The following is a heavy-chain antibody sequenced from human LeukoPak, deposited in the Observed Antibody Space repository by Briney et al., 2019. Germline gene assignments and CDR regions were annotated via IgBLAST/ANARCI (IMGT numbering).Heavy chain of an antibody. D-gene: IGHD5-12*01. CDR1: GFTFSSYA. CDR2: IRNKDNNNPT. CDR3: ARDSKTYEIDY. Sequence: PGGSLRLSCAASGFTFSSYAMSWVRQAPGKGLEWVGRIRNKDNNNPTEYAASVKGRFTISRDDSKNSLSLQMNSLKTEDTAVYYCARDSKTYEIDYWGQGTLVTVSS. V-gene: IGHV3-72*01. J-gene: IGHJ4*02.